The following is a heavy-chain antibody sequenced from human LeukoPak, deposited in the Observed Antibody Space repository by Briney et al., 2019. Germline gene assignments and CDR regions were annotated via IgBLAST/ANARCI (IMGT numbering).Heavy chain of an antibody. CDR1: GGSISSGGYY. CDR3: ASLLYYYDSSGYYFYFDY. J-gene: IGHJ4*02. D-gene: IGHD3-22*01. V-gene: IGHV4-31*03. CDR2: IYYSGST. Sequence: SETLSLTCTVSGGSISSGGYYWSWIRQHPGKGLEWIGYIYYSGSTYYNPSLKSRVTIPVDTSKNQFSLKLSSVTAADTAVYYCASLLYYYDSSGYYFYFDYWGQGTLVTVSS.